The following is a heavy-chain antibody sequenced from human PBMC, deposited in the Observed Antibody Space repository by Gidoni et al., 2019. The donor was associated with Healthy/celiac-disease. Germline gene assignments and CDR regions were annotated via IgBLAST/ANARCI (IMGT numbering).Heavy chain of an antibody. CDR2: IYWDDDK. CDR3: AHSSGYTSSWPKNWFDP. Sequence: QPPGKALEWLALIYWDDDKRYSPSLKSRLTITKDTSKNQVVLTMTNMDPVDTATYYCAHSSGYTSSWPKNWFDPWGQGTLVTVSS. J-gene: IGHJ5*02. V-gene: IGHV2-5*02. D-gene: IGHD6-13*01.